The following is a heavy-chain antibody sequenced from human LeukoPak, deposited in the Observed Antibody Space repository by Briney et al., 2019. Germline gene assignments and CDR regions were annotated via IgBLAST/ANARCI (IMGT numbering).Heavy chain of an antibody. CDR3: ARVAVAGTAGSPADY. Sequence: GASVKVSCKASGYTFTGYYVHWVRQAPGQGLEWMGWINPNSGGTNYAQKFQGRVTMTRDTSISTAYMELSRLRSDDTAVYYCARVAVAGTAGSPADYWGQGTLVTVSS. V-gene: IGHV1-2*02. J-gene: IGHJ4*02. CDR1: GYTFTGYY. D-gene: IGHD6-19*01. CDR2: INPNSGGT.